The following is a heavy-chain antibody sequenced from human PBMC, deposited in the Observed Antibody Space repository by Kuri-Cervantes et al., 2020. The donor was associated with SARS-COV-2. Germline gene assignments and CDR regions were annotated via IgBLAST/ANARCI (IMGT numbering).Heavy chain of an antibody. CDR3: AKGSGRRITIFGVVIVGIDY. D-gene: IGHD3-3*01. CDR2: IRYDGSNK. J-gene: IGHJ4*02. CDR1: GFTFSSYG. V-gene: IGHV3-30*02. Sequence: GESLKISCAASGFTFSSYGMRWVRQAPGKGLEWVAFIRYDGSNKYYADSVKGRFTISRDNSKNTLYLQMNSLRAEDTAVYYCAKGSGRRITIFGVVIVGIDYWGQGTLVTVSS.